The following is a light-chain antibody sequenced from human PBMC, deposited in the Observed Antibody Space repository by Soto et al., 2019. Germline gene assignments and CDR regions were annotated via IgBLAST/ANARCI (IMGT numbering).Light chain of an antibody. Sequence: EIVLTQSPGTLSLSPGERATLSCRASQSVTSSYLVWYQQKPGQAPRILIYGASSRATGIPDRFSGSGSGTDLTLTISRLEPEDSAVYYCQQYGSLPWTFGQGTKVEIK. J-gene: IGKJ1*01. CDR3: QQYGSLPWT. V-gene: IGKV3-20*01. CDR2: GAS. CDR1: QSVTSSY.